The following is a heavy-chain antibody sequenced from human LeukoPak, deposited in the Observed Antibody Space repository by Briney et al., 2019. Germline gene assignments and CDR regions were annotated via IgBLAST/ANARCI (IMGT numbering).Heavy chain of an antibody. J-gene: IGHJ4*02. CDR1: GFTFSNVW. V-gene: IGHV3-30*02. Sequence: GGSLRLSCAASGFTFSNVWMSWVRQAPGKGLEWVAFIRYDGNDKYYADSVKGRFTISRDNSKKTVYLQMNSLRAEDTAVYYCAKDRAIDYWGRGTLVTVSS. CDR2: IRYDGNDK. CDR3: AKDRAIDY.